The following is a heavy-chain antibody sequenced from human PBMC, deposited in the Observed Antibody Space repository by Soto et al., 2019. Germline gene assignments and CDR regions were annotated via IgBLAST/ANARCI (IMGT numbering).Heavy chain of an antibody. CDR1: VGSVSSGSYY. Sequence: PSETLSLTCTFSVGSVSSGSYYWSWIRQPPWKGLEWIGYIYYSGSTNYNPSLKSRVTISVDTSKNQFSLKLSSVTDADTAVYYCALLYGSGSYFDYNGMDVWGQRTTVSVSS. J-gene: IGHJ6*01. D-gene: IGHD3-10*01. CDR3: ALLYGSGSYFDYNGMDV. V-gene: IGHV4-61*01. CDR2: IYYSGST.